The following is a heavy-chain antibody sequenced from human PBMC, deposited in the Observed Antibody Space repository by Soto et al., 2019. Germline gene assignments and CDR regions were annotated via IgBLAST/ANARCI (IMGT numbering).Heavy chain of an antibody. V-gene: IGHV4-30-4*01. Sequence: QVQLQESGPGVVKPSQTLSLTCTVSGGSFSSGDYYWSWVRQPPGKGLEWIGYIYYTWSTFNNPSLKSRVSISIDTSKTPFSLKLSSVTAADTAVYYCARIHFGDEPSYYYYGMDVWGQGTTVTVSS. CDR2: IYYTWST. CDR3: ARIHFGDEPSYYYYGMDV. J-gene: IGHJ6*02. D-gene: IGHD4-17*01. CDR1: GGSFSSGDYY.